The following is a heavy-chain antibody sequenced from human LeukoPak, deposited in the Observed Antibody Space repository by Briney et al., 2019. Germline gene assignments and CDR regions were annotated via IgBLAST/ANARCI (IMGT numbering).Heavy chain of an antibody. CDR1: GGSLSGYY. CDR3: ARAAPTTADYFDY. V-gene: IGHV4-34*01. D-gene: IGHD4-17*01. Sequence: PSETLSLTCAVYGGSLSGYYWSWIRQPPGKGLEWIGEINHSGSTNYNPSLKSRVTISVDTSKNQFSLKLSSVTAADTAVYYCARAAPTTADYFDYWGQGTLVTVSS. J-gene: IGHJ4*02. CDR2: INHSGST.